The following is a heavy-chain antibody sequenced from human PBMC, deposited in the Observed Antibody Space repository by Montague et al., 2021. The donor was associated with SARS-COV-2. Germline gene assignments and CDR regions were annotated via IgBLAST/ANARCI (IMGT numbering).Heavy chain of an antibody. Sequence: SETLSLTCTVSGGSINSYYWSWIRQPPGKGLEWIGYIYYSGSTNYNPSLKSRVTISVDTSKNQFSLKLNSVTAADTAVYYCARERGYDSSGYYAYFDYWGQGTMVTVSS. J-gene: IGHJ4*02. D-gene: IGHD3-22*01. CDR3: ARERGYDSSGYYAYFDY. V-gene: IGHV4-59*01. CDR1: GGSINSYY. CDR2: IYYSGST.